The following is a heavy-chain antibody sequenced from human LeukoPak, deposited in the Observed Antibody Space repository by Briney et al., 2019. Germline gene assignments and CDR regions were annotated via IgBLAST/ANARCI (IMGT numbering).Heavy chain of an antibody. J-gene: IGHJ4*02. D-gene: IGHD2-15*01. CDR3: ARAQGYCSGGSCPADY. CDR2: INSDGSST. V-gene: IGHV3-74*01. CDR1: GFTFSSYW. Sequence: GGSLRLSCAASGFTFSSYWMHWVRQAPGKGLVWVSRINSDGSSTSYADSVKGRFTISRDNAKSTLYLKMNSLRAEDTAVYYCARAQGYCSGGSCPADYWGQGTLVTVSS.